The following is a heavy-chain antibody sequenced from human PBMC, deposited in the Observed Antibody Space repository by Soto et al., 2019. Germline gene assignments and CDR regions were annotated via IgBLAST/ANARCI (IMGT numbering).Heavy chain of an antibody. CDR1: CGSISSSSYY. CDR3: ARSHVLRYFDWLLYFDY. CDR2: IYYSGST. J-gene: IGHJ4*02. Sequence: PSETLSLTCTVSCGSISSSSYYWGWIRQPPGKGLEWIGSIYYSGSTYYNPSLKSRVTISVDTSKNQFSLKLSSVTAADTAVYYCARSHVLRYFDWLLYFDYWGQGTLVTVSS. V-gene: IGHV4-39*01. D-gene: IGHD3-9*01.